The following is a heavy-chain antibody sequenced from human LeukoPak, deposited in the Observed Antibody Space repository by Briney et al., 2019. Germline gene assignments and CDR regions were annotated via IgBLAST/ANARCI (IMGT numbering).Heavy chain of an antibody. J-gene: IGHJ4*02. Sequence: GGSLRLSCAASGFTFSSYGMHWVRQAPGKGLEWVAIIWYDGSKKYYADSVKGRFTISRDTSKNTLYLQMNSLRVEDTAVYYCARGGYDLWSGYRLDYWGQGTLVTVSS. CDR1: GFTFSSYG. D-gene: IGHD3-3*01. CDR3: ARGGYDLWSGYRLDY. CDR2: IWYDGSKK. V-gene: IGHV3-33*01.